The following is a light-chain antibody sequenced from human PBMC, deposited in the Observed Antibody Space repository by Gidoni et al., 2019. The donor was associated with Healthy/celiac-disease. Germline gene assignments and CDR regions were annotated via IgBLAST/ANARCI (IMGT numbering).Light chain of an antibody. Sequence: SYELTQPPSVSVSPGQTASITCSGDKLGDKYACWYQPKPGQSPVLVIYQDSKRPSGIPERFSGSNSGNTATLTISGTQAMDEADYYCQAWDSSLWVFGGGTKLTVL. J-gene: IGLJ3*02. CDR1: KLGDKY. CDR2: QDS. CDR3: QAWDSSLWV. V-gene: IGLV3-1*01.